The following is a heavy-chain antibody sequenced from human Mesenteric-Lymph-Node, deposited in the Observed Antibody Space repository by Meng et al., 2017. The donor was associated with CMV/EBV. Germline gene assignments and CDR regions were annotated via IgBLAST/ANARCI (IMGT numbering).Heavy chain of an antibody. D-gene: IGHD2/OR15-2a*01. V-gene: IGHV3-48*04. J-gene: IGHJ4*02. Sequence: GESLKISCAASGFKFSICSLNWVRQAPGKGLEWVSYISSSGTTIYYADSVKGRFTISRDNAKNSLFLQMNSLRAEDTAVYYCARDSPFSTDWGQGTLVTVSS. CDR1: GFKFSICS. CDR3: ARDSPFSTD. CDR2: ISSSGTTI.